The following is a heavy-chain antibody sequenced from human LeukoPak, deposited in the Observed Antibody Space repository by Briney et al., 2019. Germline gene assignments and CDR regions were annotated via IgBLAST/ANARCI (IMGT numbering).Heavy chain of an antibody. CDR2: IYPGDSDT. V-gene: IGHV5-51*01. J-gene: IGHJ6*02. CDR3: AGQKDFGDCSSTSCYPQYYYYYYGMDY. D-gene: IGHD2-2*01. Sequence: GESLKIFCWGSGYSFPSYWVVWGRQMPGKGLEWMGIIYPGDSDTRYSPSFQGQVTISADKSISTAYLQWSSLKASDNAMYYRAGQKDFGDCSSTSCYPQYYYYYYGMDYWGQGTTVTVSS. CDR1: GYSFPSYW.